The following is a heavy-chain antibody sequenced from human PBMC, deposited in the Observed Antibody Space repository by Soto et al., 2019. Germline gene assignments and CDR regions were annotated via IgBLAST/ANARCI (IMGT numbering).Heavy chain of an antibody. CDR1: GFTFSSYA. Sequence: QVQLVESGGGVVQPGRSLRLSCAASGFTFSSYAMHWVRQAPGKGLEWVAVISYDGSNKYYADSVKGRFTISRDNAKNTLYLQMNSLRAEDTAVYYCARDLEVGAPYPPNFDYWGQGTLVTVAS. V-gene: IGHV3-30-3*01. D-gene: IGHD1-26*01. CDR2: ISYDGSNK. J-gene: IGHJ4*02. CDR3: ARDLEVGAPYPPNFDY.